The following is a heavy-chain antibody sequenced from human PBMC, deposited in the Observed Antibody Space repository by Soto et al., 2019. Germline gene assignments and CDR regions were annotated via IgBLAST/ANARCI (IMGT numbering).Heavy chain of an antibody. J-gene: IGHJ4*02. D-gene: IGHD3-10*01. V-gene: IGHV4-31*03. CDR1: GGSTRRGGYY. CDR3: ARGPGI. CDR2: IDYSGST. Sequence: QVQLQASGPGLVKPSQTLSLTCTVSGGSTRRGGYYWSWIRQHPGKGLEWIGYIDYSGSTYYNPSLNSRVTISADTSKIQFSLKLSSVTAADTAGYYWARGPGIWGQGTLVTVSS.